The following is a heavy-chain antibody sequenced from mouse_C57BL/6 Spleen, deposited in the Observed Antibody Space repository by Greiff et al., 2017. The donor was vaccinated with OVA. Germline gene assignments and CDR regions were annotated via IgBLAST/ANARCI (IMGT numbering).Heavy chain of an antibody. CDR2: ISDGGSYT. CDR3: ARVDSNYGGYAMDY. CDR1: GFTFSSYA. J-gene: IGHJ4*01. Sequence: EVNLVESGGGLVKPGGSLKLSCAASGFTFSSYAMSWVRQTPEKRLEWVATISDGGSYTYYPDNVKGRFTISRDNAKNNLYLQMSHLKSEDTAMYYCARVDSNYGGYAMDYWGQGTSVTVSS. D-gene: IGHD2-5*01. V-gene: IGHV5-4*03.